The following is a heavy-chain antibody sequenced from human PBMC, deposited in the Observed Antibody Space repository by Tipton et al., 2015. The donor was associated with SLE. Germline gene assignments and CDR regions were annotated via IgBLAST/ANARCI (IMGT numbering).Heavy chain of an antibody. Sequence: SLTCIVSGDSINSGSYSWAWIRQPPGKGLEWVGSVYYIGTTNYSPSLKSRVTISLDTSTNQFSLELSSMTAADTAVYYCARRSDDYSNWFDPWGQGTQVSVSS. CDR3: ARRSDDYSNWFDP. CDR2: VYYIGTT. J-gene: IGHJ5*02. CDR1: GDSINSGSYS. V-gene: IGHV4-39*07. D-gene: IGHD4-11*01.